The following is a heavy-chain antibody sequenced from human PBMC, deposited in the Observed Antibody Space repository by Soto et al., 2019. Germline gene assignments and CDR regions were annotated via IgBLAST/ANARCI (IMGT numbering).Heavy chain of an antibody. CDR1: GGTFSSYA. CDR2: IIPISGTA. D-gene: IGHD2-2*01. J-gene: IGHJ6*02. CDR3: ASSQGSSTSLEIYYYYYYGIDV. Sequence: QVQLVQSGAEVKKPGSSVKVSCKASGGTFSSYAISWVRQAPGQGLEWMGGIIPISGTANYAQKFQGRVTITAGESTSTAYMELSSLRSEDTAVYYCASSQGSSTSLEIYYYYYYGIDVWGQGTTVSVS. V-gene: IGHV1-69*01.